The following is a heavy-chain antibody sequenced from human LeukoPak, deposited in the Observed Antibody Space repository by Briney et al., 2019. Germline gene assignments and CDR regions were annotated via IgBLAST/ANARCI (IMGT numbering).Heavy chain of an antibody. J-gene: IGHJ4*02. D-gene: IGHD6-19*01. Sequence: GGSLRLSCAASGFTVSSNDMSWVRQAPGKGLEWVSVIYSGGSTYYADSVKGRFTISRDNSKNTLYLQMNSLRAEDAAVYYCARDGQWLALGYYFDYRGQGTLVTVSS. CDR1: GFTVSSND. V-gene: IGHV3-53*05. CDR2: IYSGGST. CDR3: ARDGQWLALGYYFDY.